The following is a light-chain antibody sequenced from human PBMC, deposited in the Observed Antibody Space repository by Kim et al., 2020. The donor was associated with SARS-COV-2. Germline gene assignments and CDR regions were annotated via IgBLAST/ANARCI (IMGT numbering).Light chain of an antibody. V-gene: IGKV3-20*01. CDR2: GAS. J-gene: IGKJ1*01. CDR3: QQYDSSPRT. CDR1: NNGISSY. Sequence: APAEKGTPPSCGANNGISSYLAWYQQKPGQAPRLLIYGASTRATGIPDRFSGSGSGTEFTLTISSLQPEDFAVYYCQQYDSSPRTFGQGTKVDIK.